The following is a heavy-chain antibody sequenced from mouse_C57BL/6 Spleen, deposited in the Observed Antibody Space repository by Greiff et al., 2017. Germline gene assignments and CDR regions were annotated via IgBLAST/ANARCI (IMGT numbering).Heavy chain of an antibody. Sequence: QVQLQQPGAELVKPGASVKLSCKASGYTFTSYWMQWVKQRPGQGLEWIGEIDPSDSYPNYNQKFKGKATLTVDTSSSTAYMHLSGLTSEDSAVYYCARGYDGSHYWYFDVWGTGTTVTVSS. J-gene: IGHJ1*03. D-gene: IGHD2-3*01. CDR1: GYTFTSYW. V-gene: IGHV1-50*01. CDR2: IDPSDSYP. CDR3: ARGYDGSHYWYFDV.